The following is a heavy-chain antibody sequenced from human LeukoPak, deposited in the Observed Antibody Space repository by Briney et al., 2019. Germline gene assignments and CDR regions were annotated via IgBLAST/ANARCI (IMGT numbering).Heavy chain of an antibody. Sequence: KASETLSLTCTVSGGSISSSSYYWGWIRQPPGKGLEWIGEINHSGSTNYNPSLKSRVTISVDTSKNQFSLKLSSVTAADTAVYYCARGDILTGYYKPFDYWGQGTLVTVSS. CDR2: INHSGST. D-gene: IGHD3-9*01. V-gene: IGHV4-39*07. CDR1: GGSISSSSYY. J-gene: IGHJ4*02. CDR3: ARGDILTGYYKPFDY.